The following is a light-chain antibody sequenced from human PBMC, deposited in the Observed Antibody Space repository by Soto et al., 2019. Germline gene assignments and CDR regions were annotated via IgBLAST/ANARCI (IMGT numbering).Light chain of an antibody. CDR1: QGISSD. J-gene: IGKJ4*01. Sequence: IQLTQSPSSLSASVGDRATITCRASQGISSDLAWYQQKPGKAPKLLIYAASTLQSGVPSRFSGSGSGTDFTLTISSLQPEDVAAYYXXXXNSAPLTFGGGTKVDIK. CDR2: AAS. V-gene: IGKV1-9*01. CDR3: XXXNSAPLT.